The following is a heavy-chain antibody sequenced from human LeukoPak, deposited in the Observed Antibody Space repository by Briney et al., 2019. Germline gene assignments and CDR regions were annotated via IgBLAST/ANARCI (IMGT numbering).Heavy chain of an antibody. CDR3: ARDLDTAMAN. D-gene: IGHD5-18*01. J-gene: IGHJ4*02. Sequence: PGRSLRLSCAASGFTFSNYAMHWVRQAPGKGLDWVAIISSDKNNKYYADPVKGRFTISRDNSKNTLYPQMNSLRAEDTAVYYCARDLDTAMANWGQGTLVTVSS. CDR2: ISSDKNNK. V-gene: IGHV3-30-3*01. CDR1: GFTFSNYA.